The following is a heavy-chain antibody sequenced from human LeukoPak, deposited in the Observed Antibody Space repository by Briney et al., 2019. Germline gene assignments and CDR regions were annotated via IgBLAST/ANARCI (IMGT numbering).Heavy chain of an antibody. Sequence: GGSLRLSCAASGFTFSSYAMSWVRQAPGKGLEWVSAISGSGGSTYYADSVKGRFTISRDNSKNTLYLQMNSLRAEDTAVYYCSGGTVFGVFDYWGQGTLVTVSS. CDR1: GFTFSSYA. V-gene: IGHV3-23*01. CDR2: ISGSGGST. J-gene: IGHJ4*02. CDR3: SGGTVFGVFDY. D-gene: IGHD3-3*01.